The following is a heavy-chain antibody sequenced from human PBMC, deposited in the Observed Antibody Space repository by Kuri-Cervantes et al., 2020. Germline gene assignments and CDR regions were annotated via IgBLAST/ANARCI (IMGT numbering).Heavy chain of an antibody. V-gene: IGHV1-2*04. CDR3: ARVGWSDPNYYYYGMDV. D-gene: IGHD6-19*01. J-gene: IGHJ6*02. Sequence: ASVKVSCKASGYTFTSYAMNWVRQAPGQGLEWMGWINPNSGGTNYAQKFQGWVTMTRDTSISTAYMELSRLRSGDTAVYYCARVGWSDPNYYYYGMDVWGQGTTVTVSS. CDR2: INPNSGGT. CDR1: GYTFTSYA.